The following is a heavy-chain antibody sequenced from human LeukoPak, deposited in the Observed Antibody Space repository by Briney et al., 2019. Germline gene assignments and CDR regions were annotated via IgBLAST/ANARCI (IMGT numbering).Heavy chain of an antibody. CDR2: FYYTGGT. Sequence: SETLSLTCIVSGGPISSSVYYWDWIRQPPGKGLEWIGNFYYTGGTYYNPSLKSRITISVDTSKNQFSLKLRSVTAADTAVYYRARNSRSGYGDYESAFDIWGQGTMVTVSS. CDR3: ARNSRSGYGDYESAFDI. CDR1: GGPISSSVYY. V-gene: IGHV4-39*01. D-gene: IGHD5-12*01. J-gene: IGHJ3*02.